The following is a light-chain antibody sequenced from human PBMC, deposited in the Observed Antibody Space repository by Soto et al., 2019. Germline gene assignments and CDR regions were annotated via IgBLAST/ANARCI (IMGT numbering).Light chain of an antibody. Sequence: QSALTQPPSASGSPGQSVTISCTGTSSDVGGYNYVSWYQQHPGKAPKVMIYEVNKRPSGVPDRFSGSKSGNTASLTVSGLQAEDAADYFCKSYTGINTWVFGGGTKLTVL. CDR2: EVN. J-gene: IGLJ3*02. CDR1: SSDVGGYNY. CDR3: KSYTGINTWV. V-gene: IGLV2-8*01.